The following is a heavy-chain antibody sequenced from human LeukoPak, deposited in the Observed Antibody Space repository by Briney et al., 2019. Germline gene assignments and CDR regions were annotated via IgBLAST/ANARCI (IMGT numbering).Heavy chain of an antibody. V-gene: IGHV3-30*07. D-gene: IGHD3-22*01. J-gene: IGHJ4*02. Sequence: DSAKGRFTISRDNSMNTLYLQMNSLRAEDTAVYYCAREAPSYYFDSSGYLDYWGQGTLVTVSS. CDR3: AREAPSYYFDSSGYLDY.